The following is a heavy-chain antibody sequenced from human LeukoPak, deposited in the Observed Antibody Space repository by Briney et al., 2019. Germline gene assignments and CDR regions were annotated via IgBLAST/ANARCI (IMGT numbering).Heavy chain of an antibody. Sequence: ASVRVSYKASGYTFTVYYMHWVRQAPGQGLEGMGWINPNRGGTNYAQKFQRRVTMTTDTSISTAYMELSRLRSDDTAVYYCARAQYCGGDCWYFDLWGRGTLVTVSS. CDR2: INPNRGGT. CDR3: ARAQYCGGDCWYFDL. V-gene: IGHV1-2*02. D-gene: IGHD2-21*02. J-gene: IGHJ2*01. CDR1: GYTFTVYY.